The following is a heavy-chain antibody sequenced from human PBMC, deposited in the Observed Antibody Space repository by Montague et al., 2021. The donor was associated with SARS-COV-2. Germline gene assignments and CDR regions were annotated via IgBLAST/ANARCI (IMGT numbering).Heavy chain of an antibody. D-gene: IGHD3-3*01. CDR1: GGCISGYY. V-gene: IGHV4-34*01. CDR3: ARGPGVVIILAIYYYYGVDV. J-gene: IGHJ6*02. Sequence: SETLSLTCAVSGGCISGYYWSWIRQPPGGGLEWIGEINHSGSNXXXPSXXXRVTISVDTSKNHFSLKLSSVTAADTAVYYCARGPGVVIILAIYYYYGVDVWGQGTTVTVSS. CDR2: INHSGSN.